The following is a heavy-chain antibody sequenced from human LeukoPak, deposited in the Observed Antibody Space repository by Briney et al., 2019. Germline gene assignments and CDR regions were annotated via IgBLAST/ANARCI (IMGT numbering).Heavy chain of an antibody. D-gene: IGHD6-25*01. CDR2: INSDGKIT. CDR1: GFTFSSYW. V-gene: IGHV3-74*01. Sequence: PGGSLRLSCAASGFTFSSYWMHWVRQAPGKGLVWVSGINSDGKITSYADSVKGRFTISRDNAKNTLLLQMNSLRVEDTAVYYCAKLSGYWSFDYWGQGSLVTVSS. CDR3: AKLSGYWSFDY. J-gene: IGHJ4*02.